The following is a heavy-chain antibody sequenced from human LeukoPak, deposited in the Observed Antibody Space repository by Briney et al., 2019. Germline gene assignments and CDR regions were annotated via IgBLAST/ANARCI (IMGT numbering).Heavy chain of an antibody. Sequence: GGSLRLSCAASGFTFNTYSMNWVRQAPGKGLEWVSSISGLSTYIYYPDSMKGRFTISRDNAKNSLFLQVSSLRAEDTAVYLCARSAGTGGPYYFDYWGQGSLVTVSS. CDR3: ARSAGTGGPYYFDY. CDR2: ISGLSTYI. D-gene: IGHD3/OR15-3a*01. CDR1: GFTFNTYS. J-gene: IGHJ4*02. V-gene: IGHV3-21*04.